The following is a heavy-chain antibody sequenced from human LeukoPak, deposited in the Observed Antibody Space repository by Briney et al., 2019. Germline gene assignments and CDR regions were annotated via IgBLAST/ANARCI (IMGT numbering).Heavy chain of an antibody. Sequence: SQTLSLTCTVSGGSISSGDYYWSWIRQPPGKGLEWIGYIYYSGSTYYNPSLKSRVTISVDTSKNQFSLKLSSVAAADTAVYYCARALEATYYYYYYMDVWGKGTTVTVSS. V-gene: IGHV4-30-4*08. D-gene: IGHD1-1*01. CDR1: GGSISSGDYY. J-gene: IGHJ6*03. CDR2: IYYSGST. CDR3: ARALEATYYYYYYMDV.